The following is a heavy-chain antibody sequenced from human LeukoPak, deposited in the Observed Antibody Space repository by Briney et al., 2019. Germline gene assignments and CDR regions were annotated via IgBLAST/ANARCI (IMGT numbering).Heavy chain of an antibody. CDR3: AREPMYYYDSSGYYPSRKYYFDY. V-gene: IGHV4-59*01. D-gene: IGHD3-22*01. CDR1: GGSISSYY. Sequence: SETLSLTCTVSGGSISSYYWSWIRQPPGKGLEWIGYIYYSGSTNYNPSLKSRVTISVDTSKNQFSLKLSSVTAADTAVCYCAREPMYYYDSSGYYPSRKYYFDYWGQGTLVTVSS. J-gene: IGHJ4*02. CDR2: IYYSGST.